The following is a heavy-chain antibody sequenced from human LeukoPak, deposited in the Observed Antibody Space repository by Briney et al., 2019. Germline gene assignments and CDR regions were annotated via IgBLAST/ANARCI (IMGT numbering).Heavy chain of an antibody. CDR2: ISSNGGST. CDR3: VKQYSSGWAVDY. D-gene: IGHD6-19*01. V-gene: IGHV3-64D*06. CDR1: GFTFSSYA. Sequence: GGSLRLSCSASGFTFSSYAMHWARQAPGKGLEYVSAISSNGGSTYYADSVKGRFTISRDNSKNTLYLQMSSLRAEDTSVYYCVKQYSSGWAVDYWGQGTLVTVSS. J-gene: IGHJ4*02.